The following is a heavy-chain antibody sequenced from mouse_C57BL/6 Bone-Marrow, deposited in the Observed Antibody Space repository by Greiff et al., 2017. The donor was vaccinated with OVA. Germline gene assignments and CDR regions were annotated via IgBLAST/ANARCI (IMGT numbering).Heavy chain of an antibody. Sequence: VQLQQSGAELVRPGASVKLSCKASGYTFTDYYINWVKQRPGQGLEWIARIYPGSGNTYYNEKFKGKATLTAEKSSSTAYMQLSSLTSEDSAVYFCANDYYGSSRYAMDYWGQGTSVTVSS. J-gene: IGHJ4*01. CDR2: IYPGSGNT. CDR1: GYTFTDYY. V-gene: IGHV1-76*01. CDR3: ANDYYGSSRYAMDY. D-gene: IGHD1-1*01.